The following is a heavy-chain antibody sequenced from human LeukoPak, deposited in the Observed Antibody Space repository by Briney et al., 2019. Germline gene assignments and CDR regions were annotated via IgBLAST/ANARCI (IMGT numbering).Heavy chain of an antibody. D-gene: IGHD3-22*01. V-gene: IGHV1-2*02. CDR1: GYTFTGYY. CDR3: ARDASYYDSSGYWY. J-gene: IGHJ4*02. CDR2: INPNSGGT. Sequence: GASVKVCCKASGYTFTGYYMHWVRQAPGQGLEWMGWINPNSGGTNYAQKFQGRVTMTRDTSISTAYMEPSRLRSDDTAVYYCARDASYYDSSGYWYWGQGTLVTVSS.